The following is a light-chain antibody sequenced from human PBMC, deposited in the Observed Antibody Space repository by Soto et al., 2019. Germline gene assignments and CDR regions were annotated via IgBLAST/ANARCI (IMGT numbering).Light chain of an antibody. V-gene: IGLV3-21*02. CDR2: DDS. CDR1: NIGSKS. J-gene: IGLJ1*01. Sequence: SSQRTLPPSVSVASGQTAMITGGGNNIGSKSVHWYQQKPGQAPVLVVDDDSDRPSGIPERFSGSKSGNTATLTISRVEAGDAADYFCHVWDSSSEHVFGTGTNVP. CDR3: HVWDSSSEHV.